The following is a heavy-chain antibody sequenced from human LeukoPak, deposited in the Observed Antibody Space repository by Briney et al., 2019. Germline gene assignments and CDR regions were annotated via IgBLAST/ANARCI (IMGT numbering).Heavy chain of an antibody. CDR2: IWYDGSNK. CDR1: GFTFSSYG. Sequence: GGSLRLSCAASGFTFSSYGMHWVRQAPGKGLEWVAVIWYDGSNKYYADSVKGRFTISRDNSKNTLYLQMNSLRAEDTAVYYCARDTDGGSAIDYWGQGTLVIVSS. J-gene: IGHJ4*02. CDR3: ARDTDGGSAIDY. V-gene: IGHV3-33*01. D-gene: IGHD1-26*01.